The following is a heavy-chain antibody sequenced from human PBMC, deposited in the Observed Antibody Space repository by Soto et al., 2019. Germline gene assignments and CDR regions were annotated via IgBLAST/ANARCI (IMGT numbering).Heavy chain of an antibody. CDR1: GYSFTGLD. Sequence: QVQLVQSGAEVREPGASVKVSCQASGYSFTGLDINWVRQTTGQGLEWMGWMHPSSGRTGYAQKFQGRVTMTRDTSKNTAYMELSSLTSDDTAFYYCARGVTAGVDYWGQGTLVTVSS. V-gene: IGHV1-8*01. CDR3: ARGVTAGVDY. CDR2: MHPSSGRT. D-gene: IGHD1-26*01. J-gene: IGHJ4*02.